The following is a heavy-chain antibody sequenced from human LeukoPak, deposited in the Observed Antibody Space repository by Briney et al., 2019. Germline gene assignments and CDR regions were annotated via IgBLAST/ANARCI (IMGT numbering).Heavy chain of an antibody. Sequence: GGSLRLSCEASGFTFSSYNMNWVRQAPGKWLEWVSSITSSSSYVFYADSVKGRFTISRDNAKNSLYLQMNSLRAEDTAVYYCAREYGSGSSRRRFDPWGQGTLVTVSS. CDR1: GFTFSSYN. CDR3: AREYGSGSSRRRFDP. J-gene: IGHJ5*02. V-gene: IGHV3-21*01. D-gene: IGHD3-10*01. CDR2: ITSSSSYV.